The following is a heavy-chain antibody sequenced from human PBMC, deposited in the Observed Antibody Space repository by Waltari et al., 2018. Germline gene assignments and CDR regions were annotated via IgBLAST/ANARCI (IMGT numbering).Heavy chain of an antibody. CDR1: GYALSELS. D-gene: IGHD2-15*01. CDR2: FNPEDGEI. V-gene: IGHV1-24*01. J-gene: IGHJ4*02. Sequence: QVQLEQSGAEVKKPGASMKVTCKVSGYALSELSMHGVRLAPGVGLEWMGGFNPEDGEIIYAKKCRGRVTMTEDTSTETVYMDLSSQRSEDTAVYYCATSNSGGRGGFDYWGQGTLVTVSS. CDR3: ATSNSGGRGGFDY.